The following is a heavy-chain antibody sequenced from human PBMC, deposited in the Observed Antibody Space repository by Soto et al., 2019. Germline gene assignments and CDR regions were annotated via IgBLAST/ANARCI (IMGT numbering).Heavy chain of an antibody. J-gene: IGHJ6*02. CDR3: AREGVASYDYYGMDV. CDR1: GYTFTRSG. V-gene: IGHV1-18*01. D-gene: IGHD5-12*01. CDR2: ISTYNGDT. Sequence: QVQLVQSGAEVKKPGASVKVSCKASGYTFTRSGISWVRQAPGQGLEWMGWISTYNGDTNYAQTFQGRVTMTTDTSTSTVYMELRSLRSDDTAVYYCAREGVASYDYYGMDVWGQGNPVTVSS.